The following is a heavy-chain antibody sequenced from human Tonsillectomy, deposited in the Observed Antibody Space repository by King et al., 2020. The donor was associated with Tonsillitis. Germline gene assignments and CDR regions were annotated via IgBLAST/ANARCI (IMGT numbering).Heavy chain of an antibody. D-gene: IGHD3-10*01. Sequence: TLKESGPALVKPTQTLTLTCTFSGFSLSTSGMCVSWIRQSPGKALEWLARIDWDDDKYYSTSLKTRLTISKDTSKNQVVLTMTNMDPVDTATYYCARMGYYYGSGSSLYYFDYWGQGTLVTVSS. CDR1: GFSLSTSGMC. J-gene: IGHJ4*02. V-gene: IGHV2-70*11. CDR3: ARMGYYYGSGSSLYYFDY. CDR2: IDWDDDK.